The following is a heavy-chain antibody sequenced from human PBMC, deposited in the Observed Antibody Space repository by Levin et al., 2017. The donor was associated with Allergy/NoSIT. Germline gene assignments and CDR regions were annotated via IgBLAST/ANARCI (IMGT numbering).Heavy chain of an antibody. CDR1: GFTFKSYT. D-gene: IGHD2-15*01. J-gene: IGHJ4*02. CDR2: VSDDGSKK. CDR3: AREDNPLSPGYFDY. V-gene: IGHV3-30-3*01. Sequence: GESLKISCEASGFTFKSYTMHWVRQTPGKGLEWVAVVSDDGSKKYYADSVKGRFTISRDNSKNTLYLQMNSLRAEDTGVYYCAREDNPLSPGYFDYWGQGTLVAVSS.